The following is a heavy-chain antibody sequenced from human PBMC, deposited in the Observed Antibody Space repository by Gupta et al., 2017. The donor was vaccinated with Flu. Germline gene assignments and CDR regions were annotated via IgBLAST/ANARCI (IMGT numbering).Heavy chain of an antibody. V-gene: IGHV3-23*01. CDR3: TPSTPGSVTY. J-gene: IGHJ4*02. CDR2: MSGSGIST. Sequence: GKGPEWVSAMSGSGISTYYADSVKGRFTISRDNSNNTLFLQLNSLRAEDTAVYYCTPSTPGSVTYWGQGTLGTVSS. D-gene: IGHD4-4*01.